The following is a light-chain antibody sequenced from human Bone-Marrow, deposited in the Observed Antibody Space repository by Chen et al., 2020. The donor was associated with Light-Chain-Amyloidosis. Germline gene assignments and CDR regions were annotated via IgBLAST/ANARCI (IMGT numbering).Light chain of an antibody. CDR3: QSADSSGTYEVI. CDR2: RDT. Sequence: SYELTQPPSVSASLGTKARITCSGDDLPTKYAYWYQQKPGQAPVLVIHRDTERPSGISERFSGSSSGTTATLTISGVQAEDEADYHCQSADSSGTYEVIFGGGTKLTVL. CDR1: DLPTKY. J-gene: IGLJ2*01. V-gene: IGLV3-25*03.